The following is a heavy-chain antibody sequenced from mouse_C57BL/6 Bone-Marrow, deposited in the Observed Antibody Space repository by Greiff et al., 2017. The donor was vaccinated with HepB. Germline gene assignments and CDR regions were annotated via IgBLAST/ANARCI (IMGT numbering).Heavy chain of an antibody. CDR1: GYTFTSYW. V-gene: IGHV1-69*01. D-gene: IGHD1-1*01. Sequence: VQLQQPGAELVMPGASVKLSCKASGYTFTSYWMHWVKQRPGQGLEWIGEIDPSDSYTNYNQKFKGKSTLTVDKSSSKAYMQLSSLTSEDSAVYYCARSLLLLRPDWFAYWGQVTLVTVSA. CDR2: IDPSDSYT. J-gene: IGHJ3*01. CDR3: ARSLLLLRPDWFAY.